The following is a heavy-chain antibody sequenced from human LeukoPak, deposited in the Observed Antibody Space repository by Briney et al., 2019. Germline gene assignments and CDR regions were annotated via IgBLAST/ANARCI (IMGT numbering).Heavy chain of an antibody. J-gene: IGHJ5*02. Sequence: GASVKVSCKASGGTFSSYAISWVRQAPGQGLEWMGWIKPNNGGTNYAQKFQGRVTMTRDTSISTAYMELSRLRSDDTAVYYCARARGDIVVVPAAIWFDPWGQGTLVTVSS. V-gene: IGHV1-2*02. D-gene: IGHD2-2*01. CDR1: GGTFSSYA. CDR2: IKPNNGGT. CDR3: ARARGDIVVVPAAIWFDP.